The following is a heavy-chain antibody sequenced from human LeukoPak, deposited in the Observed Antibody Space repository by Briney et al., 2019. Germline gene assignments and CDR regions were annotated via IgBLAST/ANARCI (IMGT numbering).Heavy chain of an antibody. V-gene: IGHV4-59*01. J-gene: IGHJ4*02. CDR3: ARDGYSGNDGL. Sequence: SETLSLTCTVSGGSISSYYWSWIRQPPGKGLEWIGYIYHSGSTNYNPSLTSQVTISVDTSKNQFSLKLSSVTAADTAVYYCARDGYSGNDGLWGQGTLVTVSS. CDR2: IYHSGST. D-gene: IGHD5-12*01. CDR1: GGSISSYY.